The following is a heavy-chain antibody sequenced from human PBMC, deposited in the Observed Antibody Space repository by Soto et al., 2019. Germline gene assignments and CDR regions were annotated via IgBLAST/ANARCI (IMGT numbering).Heavy chain of an antibody. CDR3: ASHYGDNGWFDP. CDR2: ITSSSSSI. Sequence: EVQLVESGGGLVKPGGSLRLSCAASGFTFSAYNMNWVRQPPGKGLEWVSSITSSSSSIYYADSLKGRFTISRDNAKNSLYLQMNSLRAEDTAVYYCASHYGDNGWFDPWCQGPLVTVSS. V-gene: IGHV3-21*06. CDR1: GFTFSAYN. J-gene: IGHJ5*02. D-gene: IGHD4-17*01.